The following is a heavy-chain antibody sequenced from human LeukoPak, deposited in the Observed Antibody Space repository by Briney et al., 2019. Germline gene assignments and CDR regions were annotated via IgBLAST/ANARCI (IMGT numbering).Heavy chain of an antibody. Sequence: GGSLRLSCAASGVTVSSNYMSWVRQAPGKGLEWVSVIYSGGSTYYADSVKGRFTISRDNSKNTLYLQMNSLRAEDTAVYYCAREASIAVAGTDHDAFDIWGQGTMVTVSS. CDR2: IYSGGST. J-gene: IGHJ3*02. V-gene: IGHV3-53*01. CDR3: AREASIAVAGTDHDAFDI. D-gene: IGHD6-19*01. CDR1: GVTVSSNY.